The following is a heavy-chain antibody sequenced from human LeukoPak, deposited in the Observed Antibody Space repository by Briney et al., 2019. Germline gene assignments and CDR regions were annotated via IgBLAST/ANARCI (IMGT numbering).Heavy chain of an antibody. J-gene: IGHJ4*02. Sequence: GGSLRLSCAASGFTFSTFAMSWVRQAPGKGLEWVSTISGSGTSTYFADSVKGRFTISRDNSKNTLYLLMNSLRAEDTAVYYCAKDPEQLIGYCSGGTCSLRYWGQGTPVTVSS. D-gene: IGHD2-15*01. CDR3: AKDPEQLIGYCSGGTCSLRY. CDR2: ISGSGTST. CDR1: GFTFSTFA. V-gene: IGHV3-23*01.